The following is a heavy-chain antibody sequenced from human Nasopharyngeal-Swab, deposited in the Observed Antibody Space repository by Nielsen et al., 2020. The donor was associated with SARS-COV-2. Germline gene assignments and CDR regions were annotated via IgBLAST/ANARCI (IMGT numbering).Heavy chain of an antibody. V-gene: IGHV1-8*01. Sequence: AVKVSCKASVYTFPRYVINWVGQATGKGLEWMGWMNTNSGNTGYAQKFQGRVAMNRNTSISTAYMELSSLRSEDPAVYYCARGPRVQLERYYYIDVWGKGTTVTVSS. J-gene: IGHJ6*03. CDR3: ARGPRVQLERYYYIDV. CDR2: MNTNSGNT. CDR1: VYTFPRYV. D-gene: IGHD1-1*01.